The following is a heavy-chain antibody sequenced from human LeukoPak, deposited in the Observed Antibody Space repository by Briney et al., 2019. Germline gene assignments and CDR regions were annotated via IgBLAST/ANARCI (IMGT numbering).Heavy chain of an antibody. Sequence: ASVKVSCKASGYTFTANYMHWVRQAPGQGLEWMGRLNPNNGDTTYAQKVQGRVTMTRDTSISTAYMELSSLRSDDTAVYYCAREGRNWFDPWGQGTLVTVSS. CDR3: AREGRNWFDP. J-gene: IGHJ5*02. CDR1: GYTFTANY. V-gene: IGHV1-2*06. CDR2: LNPNNGDT.